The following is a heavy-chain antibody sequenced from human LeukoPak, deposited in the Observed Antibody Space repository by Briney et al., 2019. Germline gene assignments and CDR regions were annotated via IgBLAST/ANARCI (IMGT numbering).Heavy chain of an antibody. CDR3: ARHVLLWFGELFAWFDP. J-gene: IGHJ5*02. CDR1: GFTFGSYA. Sequence: PGGSLRLSCAVSGFTFGSYAMSWVRQAPGKGLGWVSAISGSGGNTYYADSVKGRFTIARDNSKNTLYLQMNSLRAEDTAVYYCARHVLLWFGELFAWFDPWGQGTLVTVSS. V-gene: IGHV3-23*01. D-gene: IGHD3-10*01. CDR2: ISGSGGNT.